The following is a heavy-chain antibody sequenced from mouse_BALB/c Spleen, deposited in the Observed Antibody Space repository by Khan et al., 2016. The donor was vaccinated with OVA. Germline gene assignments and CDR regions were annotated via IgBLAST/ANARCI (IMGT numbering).Heavy chain of an antibody. CDR2: IYPNNDGP. V-gene: IGHV1S136*01. D-gene: IGHD2-1*01. Sequence: VQLKQSGPELVKPGASVKMSCKASGYTFTSYVIHWVKQKPGQGLEWIGYIYPNNDGPEYNEKFKGKATLTSDKSSSTAYMELSSLTSEDSAVYYCERVGYYGKGFAYGGQGTLVTVSA. CDR1: GYTFTSYV. CDR3: ERVGYYGKGFAY. J-gene: IGHJ3*01.